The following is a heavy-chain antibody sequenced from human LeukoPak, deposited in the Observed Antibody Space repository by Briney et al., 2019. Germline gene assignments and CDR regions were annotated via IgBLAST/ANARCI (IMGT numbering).Heavy chain of an antibody. CDR2: ISSSGSTI. CDR1: GFTFSSYA. D-gene: IGHD3-22*01. V-gene: IGHV3-48*03. CDR3: ARITGYYYDSSGYYSVGYGMDV. J-gene: IGHJ6*04. Sequence: PGGSLRLSCAASGFTFSSYAMSWVRQAPGKGLEWVSYISSSGSTIYYADSVKGRFTISRDNAKNSLYLQMNSLRAEDTAVYYCARITGYYYDSSGYYSVGYGMDVWGKGTTVTVSS.